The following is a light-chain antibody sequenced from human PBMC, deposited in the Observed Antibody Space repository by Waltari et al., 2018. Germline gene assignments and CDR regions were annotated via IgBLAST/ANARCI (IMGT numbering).Light chain of an antibody. J-gene: IGLJ3*02. Sequence: QSALTQPASVSGSPGQAITIPSTGSSSDVGTYKFVPWYQQHPGKAPKLMIYEINQRPSGISNRFSGSKFGNTAVLTISGLQTDDEADYYCCSYVTGDTWVFGGGTRVAVL. CDR3: CSYVTGDTWV. V-gene: IGLV2-23*02. CDR2: EIN. CDR1: SSDVGTYKF.